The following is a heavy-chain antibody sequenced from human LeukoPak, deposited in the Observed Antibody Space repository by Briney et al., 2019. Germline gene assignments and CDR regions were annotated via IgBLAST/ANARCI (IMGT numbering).Heavy chain of an antibody. Sequence: SETLSLTCTVSDGSISIYYWNWIRQPPGKGLEWIGYIYNSGSSTIYNPSLQSRATISVDMSKNQFSLRLSSVTAADTAVYFCVRDRELTYWGQGILVTVSS. CDR1: DGSISIYY. CDR3: VRDRELTY. V-gene: IGHV4-59*01. CDR2: IYNSGSST. D-gene: IGHD3-10*01. J-gene: IGHJ4*02.